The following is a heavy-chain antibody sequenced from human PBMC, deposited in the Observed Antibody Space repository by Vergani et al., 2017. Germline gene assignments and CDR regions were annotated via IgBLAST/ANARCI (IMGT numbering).Heavy chain of an antibody. V-gene: IGHV3-11*01. CDR3: ARDHRDYNNYPGTFDI. Sequence: QVQPVESGGGLVKPGGSLILSCAASGFSFSDHYMTWIRQAPGKGLEWVSYISNSGNTIEDADSVKGRFSISRDNAKSSLFLQMDSLRAEDTAVYYCARDHRDYNNYPGTFDIWGQGSMVTVSS. D-gene: IGHD5-24*01. CDR1: GFSFSDHY. J-gene: IGHJ3*02. CDR2: ISNSGNTI.